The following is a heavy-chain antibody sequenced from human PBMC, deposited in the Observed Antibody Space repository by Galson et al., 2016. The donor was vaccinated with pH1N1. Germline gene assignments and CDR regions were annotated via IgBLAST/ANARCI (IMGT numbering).Heavy chain of an antibody. Sequence: TLSLTCAVSGGSISSDGYSWSWIRQPPGKGLEWIGYIYHGGTTYYNPSLKSRATISIERSKNQFSLKLSSVTAADTAVYYCARGLMTAIYDYFDLWGQGTLVTVSS. CDR1: GGSISSDGYS. D-gene: IGHD2-21*02. V-gene: IGHV4-30-2*01. J-gene: IGHJ4*02. CDR2: IYHGGTT. CDR3: ARGLMTAIYDYFDL.